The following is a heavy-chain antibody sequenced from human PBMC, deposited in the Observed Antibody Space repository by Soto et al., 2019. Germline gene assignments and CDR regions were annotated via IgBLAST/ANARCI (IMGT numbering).Heavy chain of an antibody. Sequence: QAQLEQSGGEVKKPGSSVKVSCRASRVAFGKFIVTWVRQAPGLGLEWVGGIIPIFGTANYAQKFQGRVTITADESTSTSYMEVNNLRSEDTAAYYCAKVRYSSPMGYYYGMDVWGQGTTVTVSS. CDR1: RVAFGKFI. J-gene: IGHJ6*02. CDR3: AKVRYSSPMGYYYGMDV. D-gene: IGHD6-19*01. CDR2: IIPIFGTA. V-gene: IGHV1-69*01.